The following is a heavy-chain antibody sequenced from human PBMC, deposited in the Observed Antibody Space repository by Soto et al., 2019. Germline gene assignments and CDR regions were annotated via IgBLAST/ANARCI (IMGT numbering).Heavy chain of an antibody. V-gene: IGHV3-15*01. CDR2: IKSKTDGGTT. D-gene: IGHD6-6*01. CDR3: RVAARPSFGDDY. CDR1: GFTFSNAW. J-gene: IGHJ4*02. Sequence: EVQLVESGGGLVKPGGSLRLSCAASGFTFSNAWMSWVRQAPGKGLEWVGRIKSKTDGGTTDYAAPVKGRFTISRDDSKNTLYLHMNSLKTEDTAVYYCRVAARPSFGDDYWGQGTLVTVSS.